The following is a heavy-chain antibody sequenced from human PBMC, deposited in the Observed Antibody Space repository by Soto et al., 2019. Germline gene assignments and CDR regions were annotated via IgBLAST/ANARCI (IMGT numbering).Heavy chain of an antibody. CDR1: DYTFTSYG. V-gene: IGHV1-18*01. CDR3: ERGGYGDY. J-gene: IGHJ4*02. CDR2: ISAHNGNT. D-gene: IGHD6-13*01. Sequence: QVHLVQSGAEVKKPGASVKVSCKASDYTFTSYGITWVRQAPGQGLEWMGWISAHNGNTDYAQKLQGRVIVTRDTSPSTAYMELTSLKSDDTAVYYCERGGYGDYWGQGALVTVSS.